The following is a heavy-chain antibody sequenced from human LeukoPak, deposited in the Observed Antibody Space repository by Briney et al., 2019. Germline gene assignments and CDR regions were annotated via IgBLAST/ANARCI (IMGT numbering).Heavy chain of an antibody. CDR1: GGSISSYH. J-gene: IGHJ4*02. V-gene: IGHV4-59*01. CDR2: IYYSGGT. D-gene: IGHD3-10*01. CDR3: ARGDGSGSAFDY. Sequence: PSETLSLTCTVSGGSISSYHWSWIRQPPGKGLEWIGYIYYSGGTNYNPSLKSRVTISVDTSKNQFSLKLSSVTAADTAVYYCARGDGSGSAFDYWGQGTLVTVSS.